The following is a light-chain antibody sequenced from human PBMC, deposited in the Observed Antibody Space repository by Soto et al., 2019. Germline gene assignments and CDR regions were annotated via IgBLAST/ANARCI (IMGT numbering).Light chain of an antibody. Sequence: QSVLTQPASVSGSPGQSITISCTGTSSDVGSYSLVSWYQQHPGKAPKLMIYEGSKRPSGVSNRFSGSKSGNTASLTISGLQAEDEADYYCCSYAGSSSVVFGGGT. CDR1: SSDVGSYSL. CDR3: CSYAGSSSVV. CDR2: EGS. J-gene: IGLJ2*01. V-gene: IGLV2-23*01.